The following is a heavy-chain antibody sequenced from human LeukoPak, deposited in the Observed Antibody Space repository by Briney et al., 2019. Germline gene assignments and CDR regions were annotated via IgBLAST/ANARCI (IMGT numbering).Heavy chain of an antibody. Sequence: SETLSLTCTVSGGSISSGDYYWGWIRQPPGKGLEWIGYIYYSGSTYYNPSLKSRVTISVDTSKNQFSLKLSSVTAADTAVYYCARVRSGSYFDYWGQGTLVTVSS. V-gene: IGHV4-30-4*01. CDR3: ARVRSGSYFDY. D-gene: IGHD1-26*01. CDR2: IYYSGST. CDR1: GGSISSGDYY. J-gene: IGHJ4*02.